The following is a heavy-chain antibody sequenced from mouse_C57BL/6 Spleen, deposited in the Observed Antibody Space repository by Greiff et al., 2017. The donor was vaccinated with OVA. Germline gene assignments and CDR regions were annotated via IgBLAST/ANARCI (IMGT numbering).Heavy chain of an antibody. J-gene: IGHJ2*01. CDR2: IHPNSGST. V-gene: IGHV1-64*01. CDR1: GYTFTSYW. Sequence: VQLQQPGAELVKPGASVKLSCKASGYTFTSYWMHWVKQRPGQGLEWIGMIHPNSGSTNYNEKFKSKATLTVDKSSSTAYMQLSSLTSEDSAVYYCARSEDTRGYFDYWGQGTTLTVSS. D-gene: IGHD2-12*01. CDR3: ARSEDTRGYFDY.